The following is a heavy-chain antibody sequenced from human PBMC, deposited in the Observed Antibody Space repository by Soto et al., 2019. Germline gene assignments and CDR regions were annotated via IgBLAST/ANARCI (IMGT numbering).Heavy chain of an antibody. D-gene: IGHD3-22*01. J-gene: IGHJ4*02. V-gene: IGHV3-23*01. CDR1: GFTLSTYA. CDR3: AREIYDDYDSSGFDH. CDR2: ITGSGGST. Sequence: GGSLRLSCVASGFTLSTYAMSWVRQAPGKGLEWVSGITGSGGSTYYADSVKGRFTISRDNSKSTVSLQMNSLRAEDTAVYYCAREIYDDYDSSGFDHWGQGTLVTVSS.